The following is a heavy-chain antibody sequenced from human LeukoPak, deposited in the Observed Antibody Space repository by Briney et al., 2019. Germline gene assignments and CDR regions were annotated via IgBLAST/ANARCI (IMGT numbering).Heavy chain of an antibody. D-gene: IGHD5-18*01. J-gene: IGHJ5*02. CDR1: GGSISTYY. CDR3: ARHVGYGNNWFDP. Sequence: PSETLSLTCTVSGGSISTYYWSWLRQSPGKGLEWIGSIDYSGSTNYNPSLKSRVTISVDTSKNQFSLKLSSVTAADTAVYYCARHVGYGNNWFDPWGQGTLVTVSS. CDR2: IDYSGST. V-gene: IGHV4-59*08.